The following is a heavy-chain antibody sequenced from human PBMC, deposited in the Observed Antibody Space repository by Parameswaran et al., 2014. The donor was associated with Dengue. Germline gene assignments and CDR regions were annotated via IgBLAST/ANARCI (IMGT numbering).Heavy chain of an antibody. Sequence: KWIRQPPGKGLEWVSYISSSSTIYYADSVKGRFTISRDNAKNSLYLQMNSLRDEDTAVYYCARDRELLSYYYGMDVWGQGTTVTVSS. V-gene: IGHV3-48*02. D-gene: IGHD1-26*01. J-gene: IGHJ6*02. CDR2: ISSSSTI. CDR3: ARDRELLSYYYGMDV.